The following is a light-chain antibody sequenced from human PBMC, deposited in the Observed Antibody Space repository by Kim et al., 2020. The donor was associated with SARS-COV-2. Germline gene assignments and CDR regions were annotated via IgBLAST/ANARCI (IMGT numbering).Light chain of an antibody. CDR3: QQRSNWPFT. J-gene: IGKJ4*01. CDR2: DAS. V-gene: IGKV3-11*01. Sequence: EIVLTQSPATLSLSPGERATLSCRASQSVSSCLAWYQQKPGQAPRLLIYDASNRATGIPARFSGSGSGTDFSLTISSLEPEDFAVYYCQQRSNWPFTFGGGTKVDIK. CDR1: QSVSSC.